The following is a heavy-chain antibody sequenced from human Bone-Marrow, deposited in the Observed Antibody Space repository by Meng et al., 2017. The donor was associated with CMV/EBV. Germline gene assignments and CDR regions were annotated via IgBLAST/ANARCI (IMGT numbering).Heavy chain of an antibody. J-gene: IGHJ6*02. CDR2: ISWNSGSI. CDR1: GFTFSSYG. D-gene: IGHD3-3*01. V-gene: IGHV3-9*01. CDR3: ARDHTYYDFWSGYSPYYYYGMDV. Sequence: SLKISCAASGFTFSSYGMHWVRQAPGKGLEWVSGISWNSGSIGYADSVKGRFTISRDNAKNSLYLQMNSLRAEDTAVYYCARDHTYYDFWSGYSPYYYYGMDVWGQGTTVTVSS.